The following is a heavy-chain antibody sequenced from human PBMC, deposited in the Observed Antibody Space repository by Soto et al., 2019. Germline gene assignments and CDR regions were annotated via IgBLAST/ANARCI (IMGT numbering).Heavy chain of an antibody. CDR2: ISNDGSNK. CDR1: GFSFSTYG. Sequence: PGGSLRLSCAASGFSFSTYGMHWVRQAPGKGLEWVAFISNDGSNKYYADSVKGRFTISRDNSKNTLYLQMNSLRAEDTAVYYCAGDYWPYYFDYWGQGTLVTVSS. CDR3: AGDYWPYYFDY. J-gene: IGHJ4*02. D-gene: IGHD2-8*02. V-gene: IGHV3-30*03.